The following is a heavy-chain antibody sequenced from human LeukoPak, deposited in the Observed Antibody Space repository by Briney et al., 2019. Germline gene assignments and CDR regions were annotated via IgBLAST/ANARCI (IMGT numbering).Heavy chain of an antibody. Sequence: ASVNVSCKATGYTFTSYGISWVPQAPGQGLEWMGWISSNSDNTNYAQKLQGRVTMTTDTSTSTAYMELRSLRSDDTALYFCARDWGSIKVIADYWGQGTLVTVSS. CDR2: ISSNSDNT. CDR3: ARDWGSIKVIADY. V-gene: IGHV1-18*01. CDR1: GYTFTSYG. D-gene: IGHD7-27*01. J-gene: IGHJ4*02.